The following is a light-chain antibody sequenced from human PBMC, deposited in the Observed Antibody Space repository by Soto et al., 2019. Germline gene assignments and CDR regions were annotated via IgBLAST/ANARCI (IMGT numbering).Light chain of an antibody. CDR2: GNS. V-gene: IGLV1-40*01. J-gene: IGLJ3*02. CDR3: QSYDSSLSGSV. CDR1: SSNIGAGYD. Sequence: QSVLTQTPSVSGAPGQRVTISCTGSSSNIGAGYDVHWYQQLPGTAPKLLIYGNSNRPSGVPDRFSGSKSGTSASLAITGLQAVDEADYYCQSYDSSLSGSVFGGGTKVTVL.